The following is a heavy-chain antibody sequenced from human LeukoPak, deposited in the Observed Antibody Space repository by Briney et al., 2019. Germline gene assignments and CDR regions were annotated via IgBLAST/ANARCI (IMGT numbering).Heavy chain of an antibody. CDR1: GYTFTSYG. D-gene: IGHD6-13*01. CDR3: ARVYYSSSYDYRYFDL. V-gene: IGHV1-18*01. J-gene: IGHJ2*01. Sequence: ASVKVSCKASGYTFTSYGISWVRQAPGQGLEWMGWISGYNGHTNYAQKLQGRVTMTTDTSTSTAYMELRRLRSDDTAVYYCARVYYSSSYDYRYFDLWGRGTLVTVSS. CDR2: ISGYNGHT.